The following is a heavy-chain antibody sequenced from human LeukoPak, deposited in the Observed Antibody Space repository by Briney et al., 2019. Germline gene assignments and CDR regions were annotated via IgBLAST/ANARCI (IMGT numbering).Heavy chain of an antibody. D-gene: IGHD6-13*01. Sequence: SETLSLTCTVSGGSISSGGYYWSWIRQHPGKGLEWIGYIYYSGSTYYNPSLKSRVTRSVDTSKNQFSLKLSSVTAADTAVYYCARDGVFPYYNWFDPWGQGTLVTVSS. V-gene: IGHV4-31*03. CDR3: ARDGVFPYYNWFDP. CDR2: IYYSGST. CDR1: GGSISSGGYY. J-gene: IGHJ5*02.